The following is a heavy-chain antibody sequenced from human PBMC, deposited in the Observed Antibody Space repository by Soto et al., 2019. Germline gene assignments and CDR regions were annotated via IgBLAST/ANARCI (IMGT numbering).Heavy chain of an antibody. CDR2: IAPHRDGT. D-gene: IGHD4-4*01. J-gene: IGHJ3*02. V-gene: IGHV1-2*02. Sequence: ASVKVSCKASGYSFTDYYMHWIRQAPGQGLEWMGWIAPHRDGTEFAQKFQGRITLTGDTSTSTAYMELKGLTSADTAVYFCARGPYRDNAFDIWGQGTVVTVSS. CDR3: ARGPYRDNAFDI. CDR1: GYSFTDYY.